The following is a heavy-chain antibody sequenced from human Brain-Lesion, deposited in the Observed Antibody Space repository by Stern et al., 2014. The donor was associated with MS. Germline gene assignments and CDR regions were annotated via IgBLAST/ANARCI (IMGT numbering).Heavy chain of an antibody. CDR2: IWYDGSKK. CDR1: GVTFIRYG. J-gene: IGHJ6*02. Sequence: QVQLVASGGGVVQPGKSLRLSCAASGVTFIRYGIHWVRQAPGKGLEWMALIWYDGSKKFYADSVKGRFAISRDTSKNTVYLQMNSLRVGDTAVYFCSRGKVASAPLDVWGQGTTVTVS. CDR3: SRGKVASAPLDV. V-gene: IGHV3-33*01.